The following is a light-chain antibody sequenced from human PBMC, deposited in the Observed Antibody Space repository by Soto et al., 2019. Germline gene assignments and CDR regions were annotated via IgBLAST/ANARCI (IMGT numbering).Light chain of an antibody. J-gene: IGLJ1*01. Sequence: QSALTQPASVSGSPGQSITISCTGTNSDVGGYYYVSWYQHHPGKAPKLIIYQVTNRPSGVSTRFSASKSGNTASLTISGLQAEDEADYYCSSYAGSDTFYVFGTGTKVTVL. CDR2: QVT. CDR1: NSDVGGYYY. CDR3: SSYAGSDTFYV. V-gene: IGLV2-14*01.